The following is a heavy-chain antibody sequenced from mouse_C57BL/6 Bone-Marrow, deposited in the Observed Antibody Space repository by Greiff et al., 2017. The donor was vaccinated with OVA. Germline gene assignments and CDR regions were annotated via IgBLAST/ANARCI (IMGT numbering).Heavy chain of an antibody. V-gene: IGHV2-9*01. CDR1: GFSLTSYG. J-gene: IGHJ3*01. CDR2: IWGGGST. D-gene: IGHD2-4*01. Sequence: QVQLQQSGPGLVAPSQSLSITCTVSGFSLTSYGVDWVRQPPGTGLEWLGVIWGGGSTHYNSALMSRLSISKDNSKSQVFLKMNSLQTDDTSMYYCAKHGDDYDRGFAYWGQGTLVTVSA. CDR3: AKHGDDYDRGFAY.